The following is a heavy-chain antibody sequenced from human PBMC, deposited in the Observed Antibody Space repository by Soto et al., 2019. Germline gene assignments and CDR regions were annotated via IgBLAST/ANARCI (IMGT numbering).Heavy chain of an antibody. D-gene: IGHD2-15*01. CDR3: AKGVEDIVVVVAAATYYGMDV. CDR2: ISGSGGST. J-gene: IGHJ6*02. Sequence: SGGSLRLSCAASGFTFSSYAMSWVRQAPGKGLEWVSAISGSGGSTYYADSVKGRFTISRDNSKNTLYLQMNSLRAEDTAVYYCAKGVEDIVVVVAAATYYGMDVWGQGTTVTVSS. CDR1: GFTFSSYA. V-gene: IGHV3-23*01.